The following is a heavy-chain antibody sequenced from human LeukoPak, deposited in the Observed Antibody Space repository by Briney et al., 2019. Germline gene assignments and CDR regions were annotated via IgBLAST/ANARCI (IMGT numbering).Heavy chain of an antibody. Sequence: GGSLRLSCAASGFTFSSYGMHWVRQAPGKGLEWVAVIWYDGSNKYYADSVKGRFTISRDNSKNTLYLQMNSLRAEDTAVYYCARSRDMGYYDSSGYVFDYWGQGTLVTVSS. J-gene: IGHJ4*02. V-gene: IGHV3-30*19. D-gene: IGHD3-22*01. CDR2: IWYDGSNK. CDR3: ARSRDMGYYDSSGYVFDY. CDR1: GFTFSSYG.